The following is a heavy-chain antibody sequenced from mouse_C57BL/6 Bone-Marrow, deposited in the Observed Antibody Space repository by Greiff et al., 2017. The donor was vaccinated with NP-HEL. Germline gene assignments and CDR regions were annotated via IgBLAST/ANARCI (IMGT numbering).Heavy chain of an antibody. D-gene: IGHD3-2*02. J-gene: IGHJ3*01. CDR2: ISSGGSYT. CDR1: GFTFSSYG. Sequence: EVKLMESGGDLVKPGGSLKLSCAASGFTFSSYGMSWVRQTPDKRLEWVATISSGGSYTYYPDSVKGRFTISRDNAKNTLYLQMSSLKSEDTAMYYCARRDSSGSWFAYWGQGTLVTVSA. CDR3: ARRDSSGSWFAY. V-gene: IGHV5-6*02.